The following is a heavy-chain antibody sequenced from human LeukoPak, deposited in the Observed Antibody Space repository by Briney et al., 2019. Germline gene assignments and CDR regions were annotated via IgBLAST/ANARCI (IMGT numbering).Heavy chain of an antibody. D-gene: IGHD2-15*01. V-gene: IGHV3-66*01. J-gene: IGHJ1*01. Sequence: GGSLRLSCVASGFTVSSNYMSWVRQAPGKGLEWVSVIYSGGSTYYADSVKGRFTISRDNSKNTLYLQMNSLRAEDTAVYYCARDEPGYCSGGSCYAEYFQHWGQGALVTVSS. CDR1: GFTVSSNY. CDR3: ARDEPGYCSGGSCYAEYFQH. CDR2: IYSGGST.